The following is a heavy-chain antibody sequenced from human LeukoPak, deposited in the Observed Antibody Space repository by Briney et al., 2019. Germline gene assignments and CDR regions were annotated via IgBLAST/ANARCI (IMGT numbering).Heavy chain of an antibody. Sequence: PSETLSFTCTLSIDSLLCYFWGWVRQPAGKGLEWIGRIYTTGATFYNPSLKTRLTMSIDTSKNQFSLRQMSVLAADTAVYYCARKGYTASYYFLDYWSEGTLVTVSS. V-gene: IGHV4-4*07. D-gene: IGHD1-26*01. CDR1: IDSLLCYF. CDR2: IYTTGAT. CDR3: ARKGYTASYYFLDY. J-gene: IGHJ4*02.